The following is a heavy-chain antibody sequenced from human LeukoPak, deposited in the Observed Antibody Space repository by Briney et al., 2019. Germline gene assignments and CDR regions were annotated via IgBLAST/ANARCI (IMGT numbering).Heavy chain of an antibody. D-gene: IGHD2-8*01. CDR2: INSDGSST. CDR3: ARLMGYFDY. J-gene: IGHJ4*02. CDR1: GFTFSYAW. Sequence: GGSLRLSCAASGFTFSYAWMNWVRQAPGKGLVWVSRINSDGSSTSYADSVKGRFTISRDNAKNTLYLQMNSLRAEDTAVYYCARLMGYFDYWGQGTLVTVSS. V-gene: IGHV3-74*01.